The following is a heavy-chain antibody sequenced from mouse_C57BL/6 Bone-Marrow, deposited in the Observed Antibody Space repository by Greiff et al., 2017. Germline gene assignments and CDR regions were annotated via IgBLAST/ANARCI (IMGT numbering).Heavy chain of an antibody. Sequence: QVQLQQSGAELARPGASVKLSCKASGYTFTSYGISWVKQRTGQGLEWIGEIYPRSGNTYYNEKFKGKATLTADKSSSTAYMELRSLTSEDSAVYFCARWGDEYDGLDYWGQGTTLTVSS. D-gene: IGHD2-4*01. CDR2: IYPRSGNT. CDR3: ARWGDEYDGLDY. J-gene: IGHJ2*01. V-gene: IGHV1-81*01. CDR1: GYTFTSYG.